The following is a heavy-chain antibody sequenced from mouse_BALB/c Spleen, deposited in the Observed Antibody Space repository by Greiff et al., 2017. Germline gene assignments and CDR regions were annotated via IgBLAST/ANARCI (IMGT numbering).Heavy chain of an antibody. V-gene: IGHV5-9-4*01. CDR1: GFTFSSYA. J-gene: IGHJ4*01. Sequence: EVHLVESGGGLVKPGGSLKLSCAASGFTFSSYAMSWVRQSPEKRLEWVAEISSGGSYTYYPDTVTGRFTISRDNAKNTLYLEMSSLRSEDTAMYYCARGGDYDAYYAMDYWGQGTSVTVSS. CDR2: ISSGGSYT. CDR3: ARGGDYDAYYAMDY. D-gene: IGHD2-4*01.